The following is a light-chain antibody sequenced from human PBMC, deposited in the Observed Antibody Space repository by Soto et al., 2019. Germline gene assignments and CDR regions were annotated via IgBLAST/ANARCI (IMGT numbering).Light chain of an antibody. CDR1: QSISSE. CDR2: GAS. V-gene: IGKV3-15*01. Sequence: EIVMTQSPATLSVSPGESATLSWRASQSISSELAWYQQKPGQPPRLLIYGASTRATGVPARFTGSGSGSDFTLTISGLQSEDFAVYYCQQGHNWPLTFGQGTRLEI. CDR3: QQGHNWPLT. J-gene: IGKJ2*01.